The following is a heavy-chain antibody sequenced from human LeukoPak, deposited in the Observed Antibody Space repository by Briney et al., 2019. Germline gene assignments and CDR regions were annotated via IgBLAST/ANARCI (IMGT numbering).Heavy chain of an antibody. V-gene: IGHV3-48*03. J-gene: IGHJ6*03. CDR3: ARMNTAMVNGLNYYYYMDV. CDR1: GLTFRSYE. CDR2: ISSSGGTI. Sequence: GGSLRLSCAASGLTFRSYEMNWVRQAPGKGLEWVSYISSSGGTIYYADSVKGRFTISRDNAKNSLYLQMNRLRAEDTAVYYCARMNTAMVNGLNYYYYMDVWGKGTTVTISS. D-gene: IGHD5-18*01.